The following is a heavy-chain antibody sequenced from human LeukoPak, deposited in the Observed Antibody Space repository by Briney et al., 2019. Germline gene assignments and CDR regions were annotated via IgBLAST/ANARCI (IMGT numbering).Heavy chain of an antibody. D-gene: IGHD3-9*01. Sequence: SVKVSCKASVGTFSDYVISWVRQAPGQGLNWIGVISPLLGATKHTQNFHDRVTITADESTTTAYMELSDLRSADTAVYYCVTYDVLTGFEYWGQGTLVTVSS. CDR3: VTYDVLTGFEY. CDR1: VGTFSDYV. V-gene: IGHV1-69*01. CDR2: ISPLLGAT. J-gene: IGHJ4*02.